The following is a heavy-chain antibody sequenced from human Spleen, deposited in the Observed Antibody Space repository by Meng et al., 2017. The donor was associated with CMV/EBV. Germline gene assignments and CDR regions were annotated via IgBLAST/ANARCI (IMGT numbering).Heavy chain of an antibody. J-gene: IGHJ6*02. CDR1: GFTFGDYA. CDR2: VRSKAHGGTT. Sequence: GESLKISCTASGFTFGDYAMSWVRQAPGKGVEWVGLVRSKAHGGTTEYAASVKGRFTISRDDSKSIAYLQMNSLKIEDTAVYYCTRTCRGTVTLNYYFYGMDVWGQGTTVTVSS. V-gene: IGHV3-49*04. CDR3: TRTCRGTVTLNYYFYGMDV. D-gene: IGHD4-11*01.